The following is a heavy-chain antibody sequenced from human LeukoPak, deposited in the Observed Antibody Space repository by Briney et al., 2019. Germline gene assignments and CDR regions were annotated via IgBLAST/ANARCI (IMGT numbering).Heavy chain of an antibody. CDR3: ASGVLNGVGT. V-gene: IGHV3-7*01. CDR1: GFSFSSFY. D-gene: IGHD2-8*01. Sequence: GDSLRLSCAASGFSFSSFYMTWVRQPPGKGLEWVANIKQDGTDKYYVDSVRGRFSISRDNPKKSLCLQMNSLRVEDTAVYYCASGVLNGVGTWGQGTLVTVSS. J-gene: IGHJ4*02. CDR2: IKQDGTDK.